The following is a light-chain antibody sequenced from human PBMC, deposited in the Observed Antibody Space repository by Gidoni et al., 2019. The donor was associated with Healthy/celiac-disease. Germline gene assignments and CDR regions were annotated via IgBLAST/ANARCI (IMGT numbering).Light chain of an antibody. Sequence: DIQMTQSPSSLSASVGDRVTITCQASQDISNYLNWYQQKPGKAPKPLIYDASNLETGDPSRFSGSGSGTDFTFTISSLQPEDIATYYCQQYDNLPPLTFGGGTKVEIK. CDR2: DAS. CDR1: QDISNY. CDR3: QQYDNLPPLT. J-gene: IGKJ4*01. V-gene: IGKV1-33*01.